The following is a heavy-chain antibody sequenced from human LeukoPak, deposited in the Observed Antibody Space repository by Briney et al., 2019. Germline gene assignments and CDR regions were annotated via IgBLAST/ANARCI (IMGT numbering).Heavy chain of an antibody. Sequence: PSETLSLTCTVSGGSISSGGYLWSWIRQNPGKGLEWIGYIYHGGNTYYNPSLKSRVTISVDTSTNQFSLKLSSVTAADTAVYYCARVRYYGSGEEIDPWGQGTLVTVSS. CDR2: IYHGGNT. CDR1: GGSISSGGYL. CDR3: ARVRYYGSGEEIDP. J-gene: IGHJ5*02. D-gene: IGHD3-10*01. V-gene: IGHV4-31*03.